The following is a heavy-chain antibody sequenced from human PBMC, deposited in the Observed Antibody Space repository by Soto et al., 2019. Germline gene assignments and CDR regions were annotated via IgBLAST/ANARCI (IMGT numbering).Heavy chain of an antibody. Sequence: GGSLRLSCAASGFTFSSYGMHWVRQAPGKGLEWVAVIWYDGSNKYYADSVKGRFTISRDNSKNTLYLQMNSLRAEDTAVYYCARGVWGQYYFDYWGQGTLGTVSS. D-gene: IGHD7-27*01. CDR1: GFTFSSYG. CDR2: IWYDGSNK. V-gene: IGHV3-33*01. J-gene: IGHJ4*02. CDR3: ARGVWGQYYFDY.